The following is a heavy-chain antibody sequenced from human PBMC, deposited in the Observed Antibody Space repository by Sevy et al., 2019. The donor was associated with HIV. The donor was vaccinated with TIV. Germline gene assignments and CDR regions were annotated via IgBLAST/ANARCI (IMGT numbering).Heavy chain of an antibody. V-gene: IGHV3-30*02. CDR3: AKDPRPSHRITTFGGVDYFEY. CDR1: GFTFSTYG. Sequence: GGSLRLSCAASGFTFSTYGMHWVRQAPGKGLEWEAFIRYDESEQYCADSVKGRCTISRDNSKSTLYLRLSSLRDEDTAVYYCAKDPRPSHRITTFGGVDYFEYWGQGTLVTVSS. J-gene: IGHJ4*02. CDR2: IRYDESEQ. D-gene: IGHD3-3*01.